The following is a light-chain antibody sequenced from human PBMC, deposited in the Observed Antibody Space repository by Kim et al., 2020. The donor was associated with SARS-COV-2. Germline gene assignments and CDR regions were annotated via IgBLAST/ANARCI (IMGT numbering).Light chain of an antibody. CDR3: LLYYGGAQPWV. V-gene: IGLV7-43*01. CDR2: NTG. Sequence: QAVVTQEPSLTVSPGGTVTLTCASSTGAVTSGYYPNWFQQKPGQAPRALIYNTGNKHSWTPARFAGSLLGGKAALTLSGVQPEDEADYYCLLYYGGAQPWVFGGGTQLTVL. J-gene: IGLJ3*02. CDR1: TGAVTSGYY.